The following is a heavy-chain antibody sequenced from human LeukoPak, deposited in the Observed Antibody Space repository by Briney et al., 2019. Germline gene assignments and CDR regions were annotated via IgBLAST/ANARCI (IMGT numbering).Heavy chain of an antibody. CDR2: ISAYNGNT. Sequence: ASVKVSCKASGYIFTSYGISWVRQAPGQGLEWMGWISAYNGNTNYAQKLQGRVTMTTDTSTSTAYMELRSLRSDDTAAYYCAMVADDWYFDLWGRGTLVTVSS. J-gene: IGHJ2*01. CDR1: GYIFTSYG. CDR3: AMVADDWYFDL. V-gene: IGHV1-18*01.